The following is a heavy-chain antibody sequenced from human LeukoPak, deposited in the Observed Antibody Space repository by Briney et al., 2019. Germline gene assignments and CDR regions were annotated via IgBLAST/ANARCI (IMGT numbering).Heavy chain of an antibody. J-gene: IGHJ4*02. CDR2: IYYGGST. V-gene: IGHV4-59*01. CDR1: GASMSDYY. CDR3: ARDIGGSSTGSGVFDL. D-gene: IGHD2-2*01. Sequence: PSETLSLTCTVSGASMSDYYWSWIRQPPGKGLEWIGYIYYGGSTKDNPSLKSRVTMSVDPSKNQFSLKLSSVTAADTAVYYCARDIGGSSTGSGVFDLWGQGTLVTVSS.